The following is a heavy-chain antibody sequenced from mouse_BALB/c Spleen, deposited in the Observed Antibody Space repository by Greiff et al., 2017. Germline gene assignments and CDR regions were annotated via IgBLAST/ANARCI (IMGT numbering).Heavy chain of an antibody. CDR1: GYTFTSYY. CDR3: ARDPAGSAMDY. CDR2: IYPGNVNT. J-gene: IGHJ4*01. Sequence: VKLMESGPELVKPGASVRISCKASGYTFTSYYIHWVKQRPGQGLEWIGWIYPGNVNTKYNEKFKGKATLTADKSSSTAYMQLSSLTSEDSAVYFCARDPAGSAMDYWGQGTSVTVSS. V-gene: IGHV1S56*01. D-gene: IGHD4-1*01.